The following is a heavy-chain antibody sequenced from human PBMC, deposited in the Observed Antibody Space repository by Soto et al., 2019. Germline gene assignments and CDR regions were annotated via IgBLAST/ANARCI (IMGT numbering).Heavy chain of an antibody. J-gene: IGHJ4*02. CDR1: GFTFSTYA. CDR3: ASESC. CDR2: ISYDGSNK. V-gene: IGHV3-30-3*01. Sequence: QVQLVESGGGVVQPGRSLRLSCAASGFTFSTYAMHWVRRAPGKGLEWVAVISYDGSNKYYADSVRGRFTISRDNSKNTLYLQMNSLGPEDTAVYYCASESCWGQGTLVTVSS.